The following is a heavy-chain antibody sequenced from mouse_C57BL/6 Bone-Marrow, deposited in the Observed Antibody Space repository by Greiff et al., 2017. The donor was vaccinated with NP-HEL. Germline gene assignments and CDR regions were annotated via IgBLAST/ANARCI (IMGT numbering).Heavy chain of an antibody. J-gene: IGHJ1*03. CDR2: INPNNGGT. Sequence: EVQLQQSGPELVKPGASVKIPCKASGYTFTDYNMDWVKQSHGKSLEWIGDINPNNGGTIYNQKFKGKATLTVDKSSSTAYMELRSLTSEDTAVCYCARDYYGPPYWYFDVWGTGTTVTVSS. CDR3: ARDYYGPPYWYFDV. V-gene: IGHV1-18*01. D-gene: IGHD1-1*01. CDR1: GYTFTDYN.